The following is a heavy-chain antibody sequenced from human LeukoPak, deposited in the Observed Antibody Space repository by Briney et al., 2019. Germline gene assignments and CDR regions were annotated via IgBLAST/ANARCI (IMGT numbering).Heavy chain of an antibody. CDR3: AHFRGGAFDF. V-gene: IGHV4-39*01. J-gene: IGHJ3*01. D-gene: IGHD3-16*01. Sequence: SETLSLTCTVSGGXISSSSYYWGWIRQPPGKGLEWIGSIYYSGSTYYNPSLKSRVTISVDTSNNQFSLKLTSVTAADTAVYYCAHFRGGAFDFWGQGTMVTVSS. CDR2: IYYSGST. CDR1: GGXISSSSYY.